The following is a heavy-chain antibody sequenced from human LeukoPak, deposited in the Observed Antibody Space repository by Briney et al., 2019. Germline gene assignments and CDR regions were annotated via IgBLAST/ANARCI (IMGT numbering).Heavy chain of an antibody. D-gene: IGHD3-22*01. CDR3: AKADYDSSGWYFDY. V-gene: IGHV3-23*01. J-gene: IGHJ4*02. Sequence: GGSLRLSCAASGFTFSSYAMSWVRQAPGKGLEWVSAISGSGGSTYYADSVKGRFTISRGNSKNTLYLQMNSLRAEDTAVYYCAKADYDSSGWYFDYWGQGTLVTVSS. CDR2: ISGSGGST. CDR1: GFTFSSYA.